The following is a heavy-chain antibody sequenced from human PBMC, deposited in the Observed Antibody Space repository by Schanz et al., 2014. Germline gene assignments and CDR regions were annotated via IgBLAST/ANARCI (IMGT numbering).Heavy chain of an antibody. CDR1: GFTFGDYA. Sequence: EVQLVESGGGLIQPGGSLRLSCAASGFTFGDYAMTWVRQAPGKGLEWVSAINTGVNTYYADSVRGRFTMSRDNSRNTLYLQMNSLRAEDTAVYYCARDHTTESYYSAGPPIDYWGQGTLXTVSS. CDR2: INTGVNT. J-gene: IGHJ4*02. V-gene: IGHV3-23*04. CDR3: ARDHTTESYYSAGPPIDY. D-gene: IGHD1-26*01.